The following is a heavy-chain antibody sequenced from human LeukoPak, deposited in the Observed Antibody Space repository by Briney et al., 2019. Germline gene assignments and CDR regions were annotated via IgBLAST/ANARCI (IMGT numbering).Heavy chain of an antibody. CDR2: ISGSGGST. Sequence: PSETLSLTCAVYGGSFSGYYWSWVRQAPGKGLEWVSAISGSGGSTYYADSVKGRFTISRDNSKNTLYQQMNSLRAEDTAVYYCASSIVVVPAAIRTYYFDYWGQGTLVTVSS. D-gene: IGHD2-2*02. CDR1: GGSFSGYY. V-gene: IGHV3-23*01. CDR3: ASSIVVVPAAIRTYYFDY. J-gene: IGHJ4*02.